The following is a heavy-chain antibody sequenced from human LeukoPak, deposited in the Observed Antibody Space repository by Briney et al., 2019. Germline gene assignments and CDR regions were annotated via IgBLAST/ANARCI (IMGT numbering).Heavy chain of an antibody. CDR2: IYYSGST. V-gene: IGHV4-59*08. J-gene: IGHJ4*02. CDR3: ARQGGNAPDY. Sequence: PSETLSLTCTVSGGSISSYYWSWIRQPPGKGLEWIGYIYYSGSTNYNPSLKSRVTVSVDTSKNQFSLKLSSVTAADTAVYYCARQGGNAPDYWGQGTLVTVSS. D-gene: IGHD1-1*01. CDR1: GGSISSYY.